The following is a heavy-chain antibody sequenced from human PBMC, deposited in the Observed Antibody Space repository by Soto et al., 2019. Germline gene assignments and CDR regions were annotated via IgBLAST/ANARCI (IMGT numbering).Heavy chain of an antibody. Sequence: PSETLSLTCTVSGGSISSGDYYWSWIRQPPGKGLEWIGYIYYSGGTYYNPSLKSRVTISVDTSKNQFSLKLSSVSAADTAVYYCARTTMLRGYSYGYVDYWGQGTLVTVSS. J-gene: IGHJ4*02. CDR3: ARTTMLRGYSYGYVDY. CDR1: GGSISSGDYY. D-gene: IGHD5-18*01. V-gene: IGHV4-30-4*01. CDR2: IYYSGGT.